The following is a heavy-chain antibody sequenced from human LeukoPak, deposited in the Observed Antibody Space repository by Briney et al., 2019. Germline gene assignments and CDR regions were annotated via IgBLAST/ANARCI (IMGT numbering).Heavy chain of an antibody. Sequence: PGGSLRLSCAASGFTFSSYGMHWVRQAPGKGLEWVAVIWYDGSNKYYADSVKGRFTISRDNSKNTLYLQMNSLRAEDTAVYYCAREPRDGDYPYYYYGMDVWGQGTTVTVSS. J-gene: IGHJ6*02. V-gene: IGHV3-33*08. D-gene: IGHD4-17*01. CDR3: AREPRDGDYPYYYYGMDV. CDR1: GFTFSSYG. CDR2: IWYDGSNK.